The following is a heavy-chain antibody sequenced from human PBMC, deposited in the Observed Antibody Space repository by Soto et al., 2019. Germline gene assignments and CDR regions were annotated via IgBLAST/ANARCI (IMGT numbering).Heavy chain of an antibody. CDR1: GYTFTGNY. CDR2: INPNSGGT. V-gene: IGHV1-2*04. CDR3: ARVNDGSSLFDY. J-gene: IGHJ4*02. Sequence: QVQLVQSGAEVKKPGASVKVSCKASGYTFTGNYIHWVRQAPGQGLEWMGRINPNSGGTNYAQKFQDWVTMTRDTSISTAYMELSRLRSDDTAVYSCARVNDGSSLFDYWGQGTLVTVSS. D-gene: IGHD1-26*01.